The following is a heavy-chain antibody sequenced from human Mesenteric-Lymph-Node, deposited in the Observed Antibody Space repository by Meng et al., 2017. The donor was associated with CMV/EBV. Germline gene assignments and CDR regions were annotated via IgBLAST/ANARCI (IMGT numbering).Heavy chain of an antibody. J-gene: IGHJ4*02. Sequence: ASVKVSCQASGYTFTGYFMHWVRQAPGQGLEWMGWVSPNSGGTNYAQQFQGTVTMTRDTSDSTAYMELNSLTSDDTAVYYCARPRVAGTAHFDSWGQGTLVTVSS. CDR1: GYTFTGYF. CDR2: VSPNSGGT. V-gene: IGHV1-2*02. CDR3: ARPRVAGTAHFDS. D-gene: IGHD6-19*01.